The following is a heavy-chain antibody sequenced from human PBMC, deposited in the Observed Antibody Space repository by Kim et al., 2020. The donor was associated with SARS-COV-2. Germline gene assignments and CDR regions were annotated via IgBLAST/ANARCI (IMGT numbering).Heavy chain of an antibody. V-gene: IGHV3-74*01. Sequence: YADSLKGRCTISRDNAKNTLYLQMNSLRAEDTAVYYCARRQFTSGWYYFDYWGQGTLVTVSS. CDR3: ARRQFTSGWYYFDY. J-gene: IGHJ4*02. D-gene: IGHD6-19*01.